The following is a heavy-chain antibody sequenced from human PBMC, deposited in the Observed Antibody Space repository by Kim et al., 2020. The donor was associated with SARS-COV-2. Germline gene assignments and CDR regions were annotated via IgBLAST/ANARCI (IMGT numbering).Heavy chain of an antibody. J-gene: IGHJ4*02. CDR3: ARIGYSSSSFDY. Sequence: YVDSLKGRFTISRDNAKNSLYLQMNSLRAEDTAVYYCARIGYSSSSFDYWGQGTLVTVSS. V-gene: IGHV3-7*03. D-gene: IGHD6-13*01.